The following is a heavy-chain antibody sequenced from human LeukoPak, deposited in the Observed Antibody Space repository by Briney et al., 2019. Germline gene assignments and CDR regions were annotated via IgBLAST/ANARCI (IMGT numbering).Heavy chain of an antibody. CDR3: ARDPGSWQTPFFDY. CDR2: IDLSGSTL. Sequence: GGSLRLSCVASGFTFSSYTMNWVRQAPGKGLEWVSYIDLSGSTLYYVDSVKGRFIISRDNAKNSLYLQMNSLRAEDTAVYYCARDPGSWQTPFFDYWGQGTLVTVSS. J-gene: IGHJ4*02. D-gene: IGHD6-13*01. V-gene: IGHV3-48*04. CDR1: GFTFSSYT.